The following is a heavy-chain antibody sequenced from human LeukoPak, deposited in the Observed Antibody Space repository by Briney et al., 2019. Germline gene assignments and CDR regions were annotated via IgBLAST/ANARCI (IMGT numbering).Heavy chain of an antibody. D-gene: IGHD1-26*01. Sequence: ASVKVSCTASGYTFTSYGISWVRQAPGQGLEWMGWISAYNGNTNYAQKLQGRVTMTTDTSTSTAYMELRSLRSDDTAVYYCARTIKKDDIVGATFDSWGQGTLVTVSS. V-gene: IGHV1-18*01. CDR2: ISAYNGNT. CDR1: GYTFTSYG. CDR3: ARTIKKDDIVGATFDS. J-gene: IGHJ4*02.